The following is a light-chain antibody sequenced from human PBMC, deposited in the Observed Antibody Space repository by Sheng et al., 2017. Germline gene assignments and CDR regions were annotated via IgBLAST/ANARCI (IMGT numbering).Light chain of an antibody. V-gene: IGKV3-15*01. CDR2: DAS. J-gene: IGKJ1*01. Sequence: EIVMTQSPATLSVSPGERVTLSCRASQSVRSHLAWYQQKPGQAPRLLMYDASTRATGIPARFSGSGSGTEFTLIISSLQSEDFAVYYCQQYEQYPPWTFGQGPRWKS. CDR1: QSVRSH. CDR3: QQYEQYPPWT.